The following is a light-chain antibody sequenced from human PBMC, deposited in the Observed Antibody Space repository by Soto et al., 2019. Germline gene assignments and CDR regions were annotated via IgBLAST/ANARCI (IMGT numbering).Light chain of an antibody. J-gene: IGKJ4*01. CDR1: ENTGGW. CDR2: KVS. CDR3: QRSMT. Sequence: DIPMTQSPSTLSASVGDRVTITCRASENTGGWLAWYQHKPGKAPRRLIYKVSVLENGVPSRFSGSGSGTDFTLTISSLQPDDFATYYCQRSMTFDGGTKVEIK. V-gene: IGKV1-5*03.